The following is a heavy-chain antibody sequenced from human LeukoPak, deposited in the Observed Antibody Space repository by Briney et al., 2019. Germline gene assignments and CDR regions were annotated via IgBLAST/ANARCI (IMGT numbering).Heavy chain of an antibody. CDR3: AREWGPHGSSGYYSDY. Sequence: ASVKVSCKASGYTFTSYGISWVRQAPGQGLEWMGWISAYNGNTNYAQKLQGRVTMTTDTSTSTAYMELRSLRSDDTAVYYCAREWGPHGSSGYYSDYWGQGTLVTVSS. CDR2: ISAYNGNT. D-gene: IGHD3-22*01. CDR1: GYTFTSYG. V-gene: IGHV1-18*01. J-gene: IGHJ4*02.